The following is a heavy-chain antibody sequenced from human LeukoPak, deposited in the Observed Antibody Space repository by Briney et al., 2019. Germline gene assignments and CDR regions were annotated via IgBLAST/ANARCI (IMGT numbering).Heavy chain of an antibody. D-gene: IGHD3-22*01. V-gene: IGHV1-18*01. Sequence: ASVKVSFKASDYTFTNYGISWVRQAPGQGLEWMGWISAYNGNTNQAQKLQGRVTMTTDTSTRTAYMELRSLRSDDTAVYYCARDYYDSSGYYYVFAYWGQGTLVTVSP. CDR1: DYTFTNYG. CDR3: ARDYYDSSGYYYVFAY. J-gene: IGHJ4*02. CDR2: ISAYNGNT.